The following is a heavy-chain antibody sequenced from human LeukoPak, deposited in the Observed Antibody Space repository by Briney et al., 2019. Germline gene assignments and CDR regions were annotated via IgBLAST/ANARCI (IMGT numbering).Heavy chain of an antibody. CDR3: ARDRAGVLDY. J-gene: IGHJ4*02. D-gene: IGHD6-13*01. V-gene: IGHV3-30*02. Sequence: TGGSLRLSCAASGFTFSTYGMHWVRQAPGKGLEWVAFIRYDGSNKYYADSVKGRFTISRDNSKNTLYLQMNSLRAEDTAVYYCARDRAGVLDYWGQGTLVTVSS. CDR1: GFTFSTYG. CDR2: IRYDGSNK.